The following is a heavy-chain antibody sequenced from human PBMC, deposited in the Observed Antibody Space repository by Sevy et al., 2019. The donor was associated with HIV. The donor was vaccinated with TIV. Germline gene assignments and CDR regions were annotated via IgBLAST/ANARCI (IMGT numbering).Heavy chain of an antibody. CDR1: GFTFSDYY. Sequence: GGSLRLSCAASGFTFSDYYMSWIRQAPGKGLEWLSYISGDGDTIYYTNSVKGRFTIPRDNAKKSLYQQMNSLRAEDTAVYYCARDHVKDGDLGDYYYFAMDVWGQGTSVTVSS. J-gene: IGHJ6*02. V-gene: IGHV3-11*01. D-gene: IGHD4-17*01. CDR3: ARDHVKDGDLGDYYYFAMDV. CDR2: ISGDGDTI.